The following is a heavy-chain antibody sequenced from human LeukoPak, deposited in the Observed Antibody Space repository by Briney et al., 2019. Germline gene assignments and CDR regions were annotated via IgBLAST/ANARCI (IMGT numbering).Heavy chain of an antibody. V-gene: IGHV4-39*01. CDR3: ARQVRYCGGGSCYHYFDY. J-gene: IGHJ4*02. CDR1: GGSISSSSYY. CDR2: IYYSGST. D-gene: IGHD2-15*01. Sequence: PSETLSLTCTVSGGSISSSSYYWGWIRQPPGKGLEWIGSIYYSGSTYYNSSLKSRVTISVDTSKNQLSLKLNSVTAADTAVYYCARQVRYCGGGSCYHYFDYWGQGTLVTVSS.